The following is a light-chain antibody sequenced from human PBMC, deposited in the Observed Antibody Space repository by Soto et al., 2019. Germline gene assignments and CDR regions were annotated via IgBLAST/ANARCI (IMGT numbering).Light chain of an antibody. CDR3: GTWESYLSVGV. Sequence: QSVLTQPPSVSAAPGQTVTISCSGGGSNIGSNSVSWYQQVPGTAPKLLLYDNDKRPSGIPDRFSGSKSGTSATLGITGLQTADEADYYCGTWESYLSVGVFDGGTKLTVL. V-gene: IGLV1-51*01. J-gene: IGLJ2*01. CDR1: GSNIGSNS. CDR2: DND.